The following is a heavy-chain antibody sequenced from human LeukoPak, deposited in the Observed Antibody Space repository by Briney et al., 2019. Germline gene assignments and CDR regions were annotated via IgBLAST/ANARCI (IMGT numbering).Heavy chain of an antibody. V-gene: IGHV1-18*01. D-gene: IGHD1-26*01. CDR1: GYTFTSYG. Sequence: ASVKVSCKASGYTFTSYGISWVRQAPGQGLEWMGWISAYNGNTNYAQKLQGRVTMTTDTSTSTAYMELGSLRPEDTAMHYCARDMGSGSLHYWGQGTLVTVSS. CDR3: ARDMGSGSLHY. J-gene: IGHJ4*02. CDR2: ISAYNGNT.